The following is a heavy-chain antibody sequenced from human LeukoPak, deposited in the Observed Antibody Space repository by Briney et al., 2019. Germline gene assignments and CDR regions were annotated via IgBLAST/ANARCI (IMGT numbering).Heavy chain of an antibody. V-gene: IGHV4-59*08. Sequence: SETLSLTCTVSGGSISSYYWSWIRQPPGKGLEWIGYIYYSGSTNYNPSLKSRVTISVDTSKNQFSLKLSSVAAADTAVYYCARHKAVAGSTFGYWGQGTLVTVSS. CDR2: IYYSGST. CDR3: ARHKAVAGSTFGY. CDR1: GGSISSYY. J-gene: IGHJ4*02. D-gene: IGHD6-19*01.